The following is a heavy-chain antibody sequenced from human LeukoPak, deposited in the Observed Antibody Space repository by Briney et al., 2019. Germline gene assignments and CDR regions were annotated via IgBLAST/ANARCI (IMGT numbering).Heavy chain of an antibody. D-gene: IGHD4-17*01. Sequence: GASVKVSCKASGYTFTGYYMHWVRQAPGQRLEWMGWINPNSGGTNYAQKFQGRVTMTRDTSISTAYMELSRLRSDDTAVYYCARDYGDYGDLNWFDPWGQGTLVTVSS. CDR2: INPNSGGT. V-gene: IGHV1-2*02. CDR3: ARDYGDYGDLNWFDP. CDR1: GYTFTGYY. J-gene: IGHJ5*02.